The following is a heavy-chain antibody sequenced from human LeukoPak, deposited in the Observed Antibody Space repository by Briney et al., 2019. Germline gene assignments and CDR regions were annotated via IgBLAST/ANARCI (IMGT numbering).Heavy chain of an antibody. V-gene: IGHV3-21*01. CDR2: ITSSSSYI. CDR1: GFTFRSYT. J-gene: IGHJ4*02. Sequence: GGSLRLSCAASGFTFRSYTMNWVRQAPGKGLEWVSSITSSSSYIYYADSVMGRFTISRDNANNSLYLQVNSLRAEDTAVYYCARHVVAVGFDYWGQGTLVTVSS. D-gene: IGHD3-22*01. CDR3: ARHVVAVGFDY.